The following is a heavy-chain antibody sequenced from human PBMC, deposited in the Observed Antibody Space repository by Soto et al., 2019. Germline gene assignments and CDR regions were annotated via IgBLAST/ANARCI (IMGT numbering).Heavy chain of an antibody. V-gene: IGHV1-46*01. Sequence: ASVKVSCKASGYTFTSYYMHWVRQAPGQGLEWMGIINPSGGSTSYAQKFQGRVTMTRDTSTSTVYMELSSLRSEDTAVYYCARKGAEAAEGRAFDIWGQGTMVTVSS. CDR2: INPSGGST. CDR1: GYTFTSYY. J-gene: IGHJ3*02. D-gene: IGHD6-25*01. CDR3: ARKGAEAAEGRAFDI.